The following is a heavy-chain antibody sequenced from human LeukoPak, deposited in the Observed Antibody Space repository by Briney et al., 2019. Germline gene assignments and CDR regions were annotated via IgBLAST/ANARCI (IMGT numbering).Heavy chain of an antibody. V-gene: IGHV3-21*04. Sequence: GGSLRLSCAASGFTFSSYSMNWVRQAPGKGLEWVSSISSSSSYIYYADSVKGRFTISRDNSKNTLYLQMNSLRAEDTAVYYCAKTSSPTLRGYNWFDPWGQGTLVTVSS. CDR3: AKTSSPTLRGYNWFDP. D-gene: IGHD4-17*01. CDR1: GFTFSSYS. J-gene: IGHJ5*02. CDR2: ISSSSSYI.